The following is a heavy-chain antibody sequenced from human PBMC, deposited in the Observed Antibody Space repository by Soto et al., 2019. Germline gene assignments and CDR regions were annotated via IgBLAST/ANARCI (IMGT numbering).Heavy chain of an antibody. CDR3: VRRHVSETGIDWFDL. V-gene: IGHV1-3*01. D-gene: IGHD1-1*01. CDR1: GYTFTSYG. CDR2: INAANGDT. Sequence: ASVKVSCKASGYTFTSYGIHWVRQAPGQRLEWMGWINAANGDTKYSPKFQGRVTITRDTSASTAYMELSSLRSEDTAVYYCVRRHVSETGIDWFDLCGQGTLVTVSS. J-gene: IGHJ5*02.